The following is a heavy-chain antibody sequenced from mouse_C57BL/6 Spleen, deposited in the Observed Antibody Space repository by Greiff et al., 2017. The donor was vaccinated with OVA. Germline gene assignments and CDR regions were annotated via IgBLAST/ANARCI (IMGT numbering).Heavy chain of an antibody. CDR3: ARRGFDY. J-gene: IGHJ2*01. V-gene: IGHV1-54*01. Sequence: VQLVESGAELVRPGTSVKVSCKASGYAFTNYLIEWVKQRPGQGLEWIGVINPGSGGTNYNEKFKGKATLTADKSSSTAYMQLSSLTSEDSAVYFCARRGFDYWGQGTTLTVSS. CDR2: INPGSGGT. CDR1: GYAFTNYL.